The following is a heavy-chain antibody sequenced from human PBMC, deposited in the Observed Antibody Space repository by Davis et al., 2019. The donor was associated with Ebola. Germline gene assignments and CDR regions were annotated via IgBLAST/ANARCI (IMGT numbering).Heavy chain of an antibody. CDR3: ARELGVAGVDY. D-gene: IGHD6-19*01. V-gene: IGHV3-48*03. J-gene: IGHJ4*02. CDR2: ISDSGSTT. Sequence: GESLKISCTASGFTFNKFQMNWVRQAPGKGLEWVSYISDSGSTTYYTASVKGRFTISRENAKNSLYLQMNSLRAEDTAVYYCARELGVAGVDYWGQETLVTVSS. CDR1: GFTFNKFQ.